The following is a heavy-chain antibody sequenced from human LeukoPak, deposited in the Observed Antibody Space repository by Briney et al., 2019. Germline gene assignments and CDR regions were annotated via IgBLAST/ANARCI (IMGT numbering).Heavy chain of an antibody. CDR2: IILIFGTA. CDR3: ARDWPEYSSSYFDY. Sequence: SVKVSCKASGGTFSSYAISWVRQAPGQGLEWMGRIILIFGTANYAQNFQGRVTITTDESTSTAYMELSSLRSEDTAVYYCARDWPEYSSSYFDYWGQGTLVTVSS. D-gene: IGHD6-6*01. V-gene: IGHV1-69*05. CDR1: GGTFSSYA. J-gene: IGHJ4*02.